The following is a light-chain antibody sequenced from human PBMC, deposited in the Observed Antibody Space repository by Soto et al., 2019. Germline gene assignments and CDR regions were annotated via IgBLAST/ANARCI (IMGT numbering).Light chain of an antibody. CDR1: QSISTW. CDR2: DAS. CDR3: QQSYSTHLT. Sequence: DIQMTQSPSSLSASVGDRVSITCRASQSISTWLAWYQQQPGGAPRLLIYDASSLQSGVTSRFSGSGSGTDFTLTISSLQPEDFATYYCQQSYSTHLTFGGGTKVDIK. J-gene: IGKJ4*01. V-gene: IGKV1-39*01.